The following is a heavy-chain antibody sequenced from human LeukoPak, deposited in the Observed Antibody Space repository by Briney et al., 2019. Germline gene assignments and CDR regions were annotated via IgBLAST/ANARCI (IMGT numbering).Heavy chain of an antibody. CDR2: INPNSGGT. J-gene: IGHJ6*02. Sequence: ASVKVSCKASGYTFTDYYVQWVRQAPGQGLEWMGWINPNSGGTNSAQKFQGRVTMTRDTSVSTAYMELSRLRSDDTAVYYCARDHCTSSGCCKYYYYGLDVWGQGTTVTVSS. D-gene: IGHD2-2*01. CDR3: ARDHCTSSGCCKYYYYGLDV. CDR1: GYTFTDYY. V-gene: IGHV1-2*02.